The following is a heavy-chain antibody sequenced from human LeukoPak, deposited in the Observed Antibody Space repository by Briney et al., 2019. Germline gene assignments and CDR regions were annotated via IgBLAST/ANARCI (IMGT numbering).Heavy chain of an antibody. J-gene: IGHJ3*02. V-gene: IGHV1-2*06. D-gene: IGHD3-22*01. CDR3: ARVLVVHYYDSRHAFDI. CDR1: GYTFTGYY. Sequence: ASVKVSCKASGYTFTGYYMHWVRQAPGQGLEWMGRTNPNSGGTNYAQKFQGRVTMTRDTSISTAYMELSRLRSDDTAVYYRARVLVVHYYDSRHAFDIWGQRTMVTVSS. CDR2: TNPNSGGT.